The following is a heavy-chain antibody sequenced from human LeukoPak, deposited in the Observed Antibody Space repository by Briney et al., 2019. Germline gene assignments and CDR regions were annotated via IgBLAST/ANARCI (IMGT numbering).Heavy chain of an antibody. D-gene: IGHD6-13*01. J-gene: IGHJ6*03. CDR3: ARDRARVAAAGTYYYYYMDV. Sequence: SQTLSPTCTGSGGSISSGSYYWGWIRQPAGKGLEWIGRIYTSGSTNYNPSLKSRVTISVDTSKNQFSLKLSSVTAADTAVYYCARDRARVAAAGTYYYYYMDVWGKGTTVTVSS. CDR2: IYTSGST. CDR1: GGSISSGSYY. V-gene: IGHV4-61*02.